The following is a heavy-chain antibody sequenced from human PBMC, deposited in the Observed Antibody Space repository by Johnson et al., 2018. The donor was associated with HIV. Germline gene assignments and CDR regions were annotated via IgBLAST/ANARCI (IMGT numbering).Heavy chain of an antibody. Sequence: VQLVESGGGLVEPGGSLRLSCVASGFTFTNAWMSWVRQAPGKGLEWVSYISSSGSTIYYADSVRGRFTISRDNSKNTLYLQMNSLRAEDTAVYYCASCGGDCRDAFDIWGQGTMVTVSS. V-gene: IGHV3-48*01. CDR2: ISSSGSTI. D-gene: IGHD2-21*02. CDR3: ASCGGDCRDAFDI. CDR1: GFTFTNAW. J-gene: IGHJ3*02.